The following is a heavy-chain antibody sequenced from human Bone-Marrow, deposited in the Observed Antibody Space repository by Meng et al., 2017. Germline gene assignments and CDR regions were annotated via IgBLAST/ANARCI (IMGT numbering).Heavy chain of an antibody. CDR2: INHSGST. Sequence: SETLSLTCAVYGGSFSGYYWSWIRQPPGKGLEWIGEINHSGSTNYNPSLKSRVTISVDTSKNQFSLKLSSVTAADTAVYYCARAWYYDFWSGYNNWFDPWGQGTLVTVSS. J-gene: IGHJ5*02. CDR3: ARAWYYDFWSGYNNWFDP. V-gene: IGHV4-34*01. CDR1: GGSFSGYY. D-gene: IGHD3-3*01.